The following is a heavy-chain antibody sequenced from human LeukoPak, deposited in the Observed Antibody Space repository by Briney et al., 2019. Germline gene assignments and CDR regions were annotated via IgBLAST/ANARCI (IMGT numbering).Heavy chain of an antibody. J-gene: IGHJ6*03. CDR2: INHSGST. CDR3: ARGRVGVNSGYYWAVSGYYYMDV. D-gene: IGHD3-22*01. Sequence: PSETLSLTCAVYGESFSGYYWSWIRQPPGKGLEWIGEINHSGSTNYNPSLKSRVTISVDTSKNQFSLKLSSVTAADTAVYYCARGRVGVNSGYYWAVSGYYYMDVWGKGTTVTVSS. CDR1: GESFSGYY. V-gene: IGHV4-34*01.